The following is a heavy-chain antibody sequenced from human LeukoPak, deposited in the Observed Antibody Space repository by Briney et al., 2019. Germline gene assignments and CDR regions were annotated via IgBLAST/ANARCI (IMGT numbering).Heavy chain of an antibody. J-gene: IGHJ5*02. CDR2: IYYSGST. CDR1: GGSISSYY. Sequence: SETLSLTCTVSGGSISSYYWSWIRQPPGKGLEWIGYIYYSGSTNYNPSLKSRVTISVDTSKNQFSLKLSSVTAADTAVYYCARHIPRWFGELLSGINWFDPWGQGTLVTVSS. V-gene: IGHV4-59*08. CDR3: ARHIPRWFGELLSGINWFDP. D-gene: IGHD3-10*01.